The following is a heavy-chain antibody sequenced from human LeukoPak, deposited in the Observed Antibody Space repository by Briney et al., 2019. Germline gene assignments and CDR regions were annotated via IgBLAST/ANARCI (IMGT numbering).Heavy chain of an antibody. J-gene: IGHJ4*02. CDR1: GGSISTYY. V-gene: IGHV4-59*01. Sequence: PSETLSLTCTVSGGSISTYYWSWIRQPPGKGLEWIGYIYYNGNTNYNPSLKSRVTMSIDTSKNQSSLNLTSVTAADTAVYYCARDYSNYIIDYWGQGTLVTVSS. CDR2: IYYNGNT. CDR3: ARDYSNYIIDY. D-gene: IGHD4-11*01.